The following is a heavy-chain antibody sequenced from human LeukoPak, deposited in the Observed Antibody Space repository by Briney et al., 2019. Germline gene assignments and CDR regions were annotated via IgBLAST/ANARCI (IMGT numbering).Heavy chain of an antibody. CDR3: ARGATVVPIDY. D-gene: IGHD4-23*01. Sequence: SETLSLTCTVSGGSISSYYWSWIRQPPGKGLEWIGYIYTSGSTNYNPSLKSRATISVDTSKNQFSLKLSSVTAADTAVYYCARGATVVPIDYWGQGTLVTVSS. CDR2: IYTSGST. CDR1: GGSISSYY. J-gene: IGHJ4*02. V-gene: IGHV4-4*09.